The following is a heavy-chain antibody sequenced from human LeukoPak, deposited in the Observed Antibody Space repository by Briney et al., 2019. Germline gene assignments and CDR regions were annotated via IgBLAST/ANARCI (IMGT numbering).Heavy chain of an antibody. Sequence: PGGSLRLSCAASGFTFSSYAMSWVRQAPGKGLEWVSAISGSGGSTYYADSVKGRFTISRDNSKNTLYLQMNSLRAEDTAVYYCAKGRYSSGRYDYFDYWGQGTLVTVSS. CDR1: GFTFSSYA. D-gene: IGHD6-19*01. V-gene: IGHV3-23*01. CDR2: ISGSGGST. CDR3: AKGRYSSGRYDYFDY. J-gene: IGHJ4*02.